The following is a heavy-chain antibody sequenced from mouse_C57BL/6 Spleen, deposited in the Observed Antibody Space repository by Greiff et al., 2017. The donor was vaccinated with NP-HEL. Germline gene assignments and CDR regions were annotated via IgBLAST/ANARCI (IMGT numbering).Heavy chain of an antibody. CDR1: GYTFTDYY. CDR3: ARSFYYYGSSPSYAMDY. D-gene: IGHD1-1*01. CDR2: INPNNGGT. Sequence: EVQLQQSGPELVKPGALVKISCKASGYTFTDYYMNWVKQSHGKSLEWIGDINPNNGGTSYNQKFKGKATLTVDKSSSTAYMELRSLTSEDSAVYYCARSFYYYGSSPSYAMDYWGQGTSVTVSS. V-gene: IGHV1-26*01. J-gene: IGHJ4*01.